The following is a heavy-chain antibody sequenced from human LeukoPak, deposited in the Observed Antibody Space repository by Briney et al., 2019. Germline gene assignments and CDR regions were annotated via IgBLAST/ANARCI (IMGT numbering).Heavy chain of an antibody. CDR2: IKEDGSET. CDR1: GFIFKKYW. J-gene: IGHJ4*02. V-gene: IGHV3-7*01. CDR3: ARDMGSTIFGVVPDY. D-gene: IGHD3-3*01. Sequence: GESLRLSCAASGFIFKKYWMNWVRQVPGKGLECLANIKEDGSETYYADSVKGRFTISRDNAKNSLYLQMNSLRAEDTAAYYCARDMGSTIFGVVPDYWGQGTLVTVSS.